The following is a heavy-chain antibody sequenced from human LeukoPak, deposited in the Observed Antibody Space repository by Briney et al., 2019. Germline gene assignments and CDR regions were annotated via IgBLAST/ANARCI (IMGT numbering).Heavy chain of an antibody. J-gene: IGHJ4*02. V-gene: IGHV3-23*01. CDR3: AKVMAVAGTGNRKFDY. Sequence: PAGGSLRLSCAASGFTFSKYWMLWVRQAPGKGLEWVSIISGSGATTYYADSVKGRFTISRDNSKNTLYLQMNSLRAEDTAVYYCAKVMAVAGTGNRKFDYWGQGTLVTVSS. D-gene: IGHD6-19*01. CDR1: GFTFSKYW. CDR2: ISGSGATT.